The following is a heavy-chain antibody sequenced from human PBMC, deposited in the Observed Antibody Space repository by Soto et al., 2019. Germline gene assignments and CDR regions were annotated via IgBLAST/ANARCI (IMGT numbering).Heavy chain of an antibody. CDR1: GASFSGYY. Sequence: QVQLQQWGAGLLKPSETLSLSCAVYGASFSGYYWNWIRQPPGKGLEWIGEINQSRSTNYSPSLKTRVTVSVDTSKKQISLRLNSVTAADTAVYYCARRFSGTGRYFDYWGQGTLVTVSS. J-gene: IGHJ4*02. D-gene: IGHD1-1*01. V-gene: IGHV4-34*02. CDR2: INQSRST. CDR3: ARRFSGTGRYFDY.